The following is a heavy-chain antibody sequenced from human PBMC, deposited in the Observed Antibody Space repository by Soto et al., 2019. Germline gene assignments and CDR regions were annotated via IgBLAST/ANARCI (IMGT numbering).Heavy chain of an antibody. CDR1: GLTFSSYA. J-gene: IGHJ4*02. CDR3: AKDISSGWSNSDY. CDR2: ISGSGGST. V-gene: IGHV3-23*01. D-gene: IGHD6-19*01. Sequence: LRLSCAASGLTFSSYAMSWVRQAPGKGLEWVPAISGSGGSTYYADSVKGRFTISRDNSKNTLYLQMNSLRAEDTAVYYCAKDISSGWSNSDYWGQGTLVTVS.